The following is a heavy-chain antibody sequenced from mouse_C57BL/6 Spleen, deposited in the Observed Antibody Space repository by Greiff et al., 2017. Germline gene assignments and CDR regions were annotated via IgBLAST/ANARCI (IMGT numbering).Heavy chain of an antibody. D-gene: IGHD3-2*01. V-gene: IGHV10-1*01. CDR3: VRHDSSAWFAY. Sequence: EAGGGLVQPKGSLKLSCAASGFSFNTYAMNWVRQAPGKGLEWVARIRSKSNNYATYYADSVKDRFTISRDDSESMLYLQMNNLKTEDTAMYYCVRHDSSAWFAYWGQGTLVTVSA. J-gene: IGHJ3*01. CDR2: IRSKSNNYAT. CDR1: GFSFNTYA.